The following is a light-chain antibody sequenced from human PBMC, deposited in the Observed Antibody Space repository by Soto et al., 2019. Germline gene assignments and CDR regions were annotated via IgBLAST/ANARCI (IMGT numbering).Light chain of an antibody. Sequence: QSVLTQPPSVSAAPGQRVTISCSGSTSNIGSNTVNWYQQLPGTAPKLLIYSNNQRPSGVPDRFSGSKSGTSASLAISGLQSEDEADYYCAAWDDSLSGYVFGTGTKVTVL. CDR3: AAWDDSLSGYV. CDR2: SNN. CDR1: TSNIGSNT. V-gene: IGLV1-44*01. J-gene: IGLJ1*01.